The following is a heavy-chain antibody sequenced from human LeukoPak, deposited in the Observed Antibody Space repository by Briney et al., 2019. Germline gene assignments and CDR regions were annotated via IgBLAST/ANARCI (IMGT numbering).Heavy chain of an antibody. CDR3: ARLYCSSTSCLLDY. D-gene: IGHD2-2*01. V-gene: IGHV3-64*01. Sequence: PGGSLRLSCAASGFTFSTYAMHWVRQAPGKGLEYVLAISSNGGSTYYANSVKGRFTISRDNSKNTLYLQMGSLRAEDMAVYYCARLYCSSTSCLLDYWGQGTLVTVSS. CDR2: ISSNGGST. CDR1: GFTFSTYA. J-gene: IGHJ4*02.